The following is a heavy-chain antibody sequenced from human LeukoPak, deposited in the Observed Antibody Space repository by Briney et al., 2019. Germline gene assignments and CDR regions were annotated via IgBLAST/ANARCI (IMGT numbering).Heavy chain of an antibody. V-gene: IGHV3-48*04. CDR2: ISSSSSTI. D-gene: IGHD5-12*01. Sequence: GGSLRLSCAASGFTFSSYSMNWVRQAPGKGLEWVSYISSSSSTIYYADSVKGRFTISRDNAKNSLYLQMNSPRAEDTAVYYCARVLGYSGYDLSGGVGDYWGQGTLVTVSS. CDR3: ARVLGYSGYDLSGGVGDY. CDR1: GFTFSSYS. J-gene: IGHJ4*02.